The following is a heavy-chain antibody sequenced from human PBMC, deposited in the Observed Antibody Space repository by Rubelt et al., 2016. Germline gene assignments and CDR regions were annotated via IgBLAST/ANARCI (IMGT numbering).Heavy chain of an antibody. D-gene: IGHD1-7*01. J-gene: IGHJ4*02. Sequence: QVQLVQSGAEVKKPGASVKVSCKASGYTFTSYGISWVRQAPGQGLEWMGWISAYSGNTNYAQKVQVGVTMTTATSTSTAYMELRSLRSDDTAVYYCARDLPPFRRYNWNFPLDYWGQGTLVTVSS. CDR1: GYTFTSYG. CDR2: ISAYSGNT. V-gene: IGHV1-18*01. CDR3: ARDLPPFRRYNWNFPLDY.